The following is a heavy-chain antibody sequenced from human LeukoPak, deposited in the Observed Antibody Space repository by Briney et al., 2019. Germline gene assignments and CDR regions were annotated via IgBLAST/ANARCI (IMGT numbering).Heavy chain of an antibody. CDR3: ARDASNIDFAPYFYYMDV. J-gene: IGHJ6*03. CDR2: IGRSSQYI. V-gene: IGHV3-21*01. CDR1: GFTLSLYS. Sequence: TGGSLRLSCTASGFTLSLYSMHWARQAPGKGLEWVSSIGRSSQYIYYGDSVRGRFTISRGNAKNSLYLDMNSPRAEDTAVYYCARDASNIDFAPYFYYMDVWGKGTTVTASS. D-gene: IGHD3-3*01.